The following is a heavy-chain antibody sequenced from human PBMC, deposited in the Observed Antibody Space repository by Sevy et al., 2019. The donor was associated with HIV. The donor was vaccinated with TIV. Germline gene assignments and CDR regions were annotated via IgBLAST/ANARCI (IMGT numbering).Heavy chain of an antibody. J-gene: IGHJ2*01. CDR2: IGTAGDT. Sequence: GGSLRLSCAASGFTFSSYDMHWVRQATGKGLEWVSAIGTAGDTYYPGSVKGRFTISRENAKNSLYLQMNSLRAGGTAVYYCARGRYYYDSSGYGLDLWGRGTLVTVSS. CDR3: ARGRYYYDSSGYGLDL. V-gene: IGHV3-13*01. D-gene: IGHD3-22*01. CDR1: GFTFSSYD.